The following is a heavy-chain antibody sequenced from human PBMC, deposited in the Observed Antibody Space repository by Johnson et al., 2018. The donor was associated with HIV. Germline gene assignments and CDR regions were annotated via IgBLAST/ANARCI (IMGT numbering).Heavy chain of an antibody. Sequence: QVQLVESGGGVVQPGRSLRLSCAASVFTFSSYAMHWVRQAPGKGLEWVAVISYDGSNNYYADSVKGRFTISRDNSKNTLYLQMNSLRAADTAVYYCARDSMTTVVTFAFDIWGQGTMVTVSS. D-gene: IGHD4-23*01. CDR2: ISYDGSNN. CDR1: VFTFSSYA. CDR3: ARDSMTTVVTFAFDI. V-gene: IGHV3-30*04. J-gene: IGHJ3*02.